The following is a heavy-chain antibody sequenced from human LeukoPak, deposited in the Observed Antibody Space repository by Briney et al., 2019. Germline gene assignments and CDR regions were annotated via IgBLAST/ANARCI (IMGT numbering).Heavy chain of an antibody. D-gene: IGHD2-2*01. V-gene: IGHV4-31*03. CDR1: GVSISSGGYY. CDR3: ARVPGYCSSTSCSYYFDY. J-gene: IGHJ4*02. CDR2: IYYSGST. Sequence: TLSLTCTVSGVSISSGGYYWSWIRQHPGKGLEWIGYIYYSGSTYYNPSLKSRVTISVDTSKKQFSLKLSSVTAADTAVYYCARVPGYCSSTSCSYYFDYWGQGTLVTVSS.